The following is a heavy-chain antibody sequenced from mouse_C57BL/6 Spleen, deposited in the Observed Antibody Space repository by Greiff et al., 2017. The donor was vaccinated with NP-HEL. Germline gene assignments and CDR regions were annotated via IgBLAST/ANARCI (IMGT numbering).Heavy chain of an antibody. CDR1: GYTFTTYP. CDR3: ARRGYYSSLWYFDV. V-gene: IGHV1-47*01. Sequence: VQLQQSGAELVKPGASVKMSCKASGYTFTTYPIEWMKQNHGPSLEWIGNFHPYNDDTKYNEKFKGKATLTVEKSSSTVYVVLSRITSDDASVYYCARRGYYSSLWYFDVWGTGTTVTVSS. J-gene: IGHJ1*03. D-gene: IGHD1-1*01. CDR2: FHPYNDDT.